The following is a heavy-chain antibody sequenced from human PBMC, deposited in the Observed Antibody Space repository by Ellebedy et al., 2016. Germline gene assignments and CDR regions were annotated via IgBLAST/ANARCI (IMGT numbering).Heavy chain of an antibody. CDR2: ISGSGGST. J-gene: IGHJ3*02. V-gene: IGHV3-23*01. D-gene: IGHD4-11*01. CDR3: AKVLYDYSNYYAFDI. Sequence: GGSLRLSCAASGFTFSSYAMSWVRQAPGKGLEWVSAISGSGGSTYYADSVKGRFTISRDNSKNTLYLQMNSLRAKDTAVYYCAKVLYDYSNYYAFDIWGQGTMVTVSS. CDR1: GFTFSSYA.